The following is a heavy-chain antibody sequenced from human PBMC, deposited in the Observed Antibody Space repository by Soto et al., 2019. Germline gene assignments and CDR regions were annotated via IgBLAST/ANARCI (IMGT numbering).Heavy chain of an antibody. V-gene: IGHV3-53*01. CDR1: GFSVSSDY. CDR2: IYSGGDT. D-gene: IGHD3-10*01. CDR3: TRAGSDPGNFYISNYYAMDV. J-gene: IGHJ6*02. Sequence: GGSLRLSCAASGFSVSSDYMSWVRQAPGKGLEWVSLIYSGGDTYYAGSVKGRFTISRDISRNTIYLQMTCLRADDPAIYYCTRAGSDPGNFYISNYYAMDVWGRGTTVTVS.